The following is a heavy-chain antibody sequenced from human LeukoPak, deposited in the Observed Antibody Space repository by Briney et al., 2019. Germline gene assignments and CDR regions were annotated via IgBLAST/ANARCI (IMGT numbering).Heavy chain of an antibody. Sequence: ASVKVSCKVSGYTLTELSMHWVRQAPGKGLEWMGGFDPEDGETIYAQKFQGRVTMTEDTSTDTAYMELSSLRSEDTAVYYCAKAAGNNIVVVPAALDYWGQGTLVTVSS. CDR3: AKAAGNNIVVVPAALDY. D-gene: IGHD2-2*01. CDR2: FDPEDGET. V-gene: IGHV1-24*01. J-gene: IGHJ4*02. CDR1: GYTLTELS.